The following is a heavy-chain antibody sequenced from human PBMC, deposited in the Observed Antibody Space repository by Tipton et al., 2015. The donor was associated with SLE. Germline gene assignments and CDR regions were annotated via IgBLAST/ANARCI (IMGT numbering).Heavy chain of an antibody. CDR3: AGVSRDAFEI. Sequence: TLSLTCAVYGGSFSGYYWSWIRQPPGKGLEWIGEINHSGSTNYNPSLKSRVTMSVDTSKNQFSLKLSSVTAADTAVYYCAGVSRDAFEIWGQGTMVTVSS. J-gene: IGHJ3*02. CDR1: GGSFSGYY. D-gene: IGHD5/OR15-5a*01. V-gene: IGHV4-34*01. CDR2: INHSGST.